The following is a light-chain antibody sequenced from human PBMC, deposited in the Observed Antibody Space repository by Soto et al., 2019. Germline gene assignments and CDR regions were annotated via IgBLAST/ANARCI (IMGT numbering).Light chain of an antibody. Sequence: EIVLTQSPATLSLSPGERATLSCRASQSVSSYLAWYQQKPGQAPSLLIYDASNRATGIPARFSGSGSGTDYALTISRLEPEDFAVYYCQQYGNLPLTFGGGTKVDIK. J-gene: IGKJ4*01. V-gene: IGKV3-11*01. CDR1: QSVSSY. CDR3: QQYGNLPLT. CDR2: DAS.